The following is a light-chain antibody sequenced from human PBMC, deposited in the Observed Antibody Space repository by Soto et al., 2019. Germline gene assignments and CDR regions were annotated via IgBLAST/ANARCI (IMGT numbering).Light chain of an antibody. Sequence: DIQMTQYPSTLSASVGDRVTITCRASQSISSWLAWYQQKPGKAPKLLIYDASSLESGVPSRFSGSGSGTEFTLTISSLQPDDFATYYCQQSYTFGQGTKVDIK. CDR2: DAS. V-gene: IGKV1-5*01. J-gene: IGKJ2*01. CDR1: QSISSW. CDR3: QQSYT.